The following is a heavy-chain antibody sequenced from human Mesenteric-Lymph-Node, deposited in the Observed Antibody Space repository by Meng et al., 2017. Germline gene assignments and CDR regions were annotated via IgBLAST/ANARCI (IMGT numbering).Heavy chain of an antibody. V-gene: IGHV4-30-4*01. CDR2: IYYSGST. J-gene: IGHJ2*01. Sequence: QGHVEESGPGLVKPSQTLSLTCTVSGGSISSGDYYWSWIRQPPGKGLEWIGYIYYSGSTYYNPSLKSRVTISVDTSKNQFSLKLSSVTAADTAVYYCARGYYDSSGYGYWYFDLWGRGTLVTVSS. D-gene: IGHD3-22*01. CDR3: ARGYYDSSGYGYWYFDL. CDR1: GGSISSGDYY.